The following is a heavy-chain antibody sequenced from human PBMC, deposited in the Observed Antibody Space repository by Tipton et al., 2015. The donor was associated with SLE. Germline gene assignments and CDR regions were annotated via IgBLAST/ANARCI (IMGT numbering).Heavy chain of an antibody. D-gene: IGHD5-18*01. V-gene: IGHV4-59*01. CDR1: GGSINSYF. CDR2: IYYTGAA. J-gene: IGHJ4*02. CDR3: ARGPSGYTYGFDS. Sequence: TLSLTCTVSGGSINSYFWTWIRQSPGKGLECIGYIYYTGAAKYNPSLRGRVTMSVDTAKNQISLNLGSVTAADTAVYYCARGPSGYTYGFDSWGQGALVNVSS.